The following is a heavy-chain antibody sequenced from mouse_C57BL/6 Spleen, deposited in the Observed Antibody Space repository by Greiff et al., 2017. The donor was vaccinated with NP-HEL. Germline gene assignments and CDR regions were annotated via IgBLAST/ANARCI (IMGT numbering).Heavy chain of an antibody. J-gene: IGHJ2*01. D-gene: IGHD1-1*01. CDR1: GFNIKDYY. CDR3: ARSRGSSYVGY. CDR2: IDPEDGEP. Sequence: EVQLQQSGAELVKPGASVKLSCTASGFNIKDYYMHWVKQRTEQGLEWIGRIDPEDGEPKYAPKFQGKATITADTSSNTAYLQLSSLTSEDTAVYYCARSRGSSYVGYWGQGTTLTVSS. V-gene: IGHV14-2*01.